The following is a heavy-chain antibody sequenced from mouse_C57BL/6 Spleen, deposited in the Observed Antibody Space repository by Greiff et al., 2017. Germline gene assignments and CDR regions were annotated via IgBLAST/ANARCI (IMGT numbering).Heavy chain of an antibody. CDR2: INYDGSST. V-gene: IGHV5-16*01. Sequence: EVKLVESEGGLVQPGSSMKLSCTASGFTFSDYYMAWVRQVPEKGLEWVANINYDGSSTYYLDSLKSRFIISRDNAKNILYLQMSSLKSEDTATYYCAREIYGNYAMDYWGQGTSVTVSS. J-gene: IGHJ4*01. CDR3: AREIYGNYAMDY. CDR1: GFTFSDYY. D-gene: IGHD2-1*01.